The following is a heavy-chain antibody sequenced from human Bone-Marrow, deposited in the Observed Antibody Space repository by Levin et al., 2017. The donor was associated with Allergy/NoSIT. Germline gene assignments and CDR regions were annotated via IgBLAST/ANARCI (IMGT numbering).Heavy chain of an antibody. V-gene: IGHV3-33*01. J-gene: IGHJ6*02. CDR1: GFTFSSYG. CDR3: ARDPPGKYFWHVGMDV. Sequence: SGGSLRLSCAASGFTFSSYGMHWVRQAPGKGLEWVAVIWYDGSNKYYADSVKGRFTISRDNSKNTLYLQMNSLRAEDTAVYYCARDPPGKYFWHVGMDVWGQGTTVTVSS. D-gene: IGHD3-3*01. CDR2: IWYDGSNK.